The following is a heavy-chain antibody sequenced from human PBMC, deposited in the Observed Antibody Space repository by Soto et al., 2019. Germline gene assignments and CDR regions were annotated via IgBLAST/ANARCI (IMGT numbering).Heavy chain of an antibody. D-gene: IGHD3-22*01. J-gene: IGHJ4*02. V-gene: IGHV4-30-2*01. Sequence: SETLSLTCAVSGGSISSGGYSWGWIRQPPGKGLEWIGYIYHSGSTYYNPSLKSRVTISVDRSKNQFSLKLSSVTAADTAVYYCARTYYYDSSGYYYVGANYFDYWGQGTLVTVSS. CDR1: GGSISSGGYS. CDR2: IYHSGST. CDR3: ARTYYYDSSGYYYVGANYFDY.